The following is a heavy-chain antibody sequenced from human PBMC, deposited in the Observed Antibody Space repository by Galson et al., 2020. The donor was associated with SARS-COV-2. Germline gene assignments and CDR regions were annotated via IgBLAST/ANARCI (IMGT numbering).Heavy chain of an antibody. CDR1: GGSISSTRYY. CDR2: IYYRGSP. Sequence: SEPLSLTCTVSGGSISSTRYYWGCIRQPPGKGLEWLGSIYYRGSPYYNPPLKRRATISVDTSKNQFSLKMSSVTAADTAVYYCAGDRGGWLQRHPSLDYWGQGTLVTVAS. D-gene: IGHD5-12*01. J-gene: IGHJ4*02. CDR3: AGDRGGWLQRHPSLDY. V-gene: IGHV4-39*07.